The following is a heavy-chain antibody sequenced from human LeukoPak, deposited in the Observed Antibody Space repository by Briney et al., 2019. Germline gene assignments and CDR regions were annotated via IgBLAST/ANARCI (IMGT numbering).Heavy chain of an antibody. Sequence: PSETLSLTCAVSGGSISSGGYSWSWIRQPPGKGLEWIGYIYHSGSTYYNPSLESRVTISVDRSKNQFSLKLSSVTAADTAVYYCARGDGDSSGYTNLAFDIWGQGTMVTVSS. CDR3: ARGDGDSSGYTNLAFDI. D-gene: IGHD3-22*01. CDR2: IYHSGST. V-gene: IGHV4-30-2*01. J-gene: IGHJ3*02. CDR1: GGSISSGGYS.